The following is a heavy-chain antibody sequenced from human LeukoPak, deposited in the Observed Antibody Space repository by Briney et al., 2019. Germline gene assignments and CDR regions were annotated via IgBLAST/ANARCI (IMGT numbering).Heavy chain of an antibody. CDR1: GGSFSGYY. D-gene: IGHD5-18*01. V-gene: IGHV4-34*01. CDR2: INHSGST. CDR3: AREIGYSYGRLDH. Sequence: SETLSLTCAVYGGSFSGYYWSWIRQPPGKGLEWIGEINHSGSTNYNPSLKSRVTISVDTSKNQFSLKLSSVTAADTAIYYCAREIGYSYGRLDHWGQGTLVTVSS. J-gene: IGHJ4*02.